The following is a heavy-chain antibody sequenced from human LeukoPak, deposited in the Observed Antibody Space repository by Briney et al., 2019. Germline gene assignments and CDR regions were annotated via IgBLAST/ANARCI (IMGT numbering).Heavy chain of an antibody. CDR1: GGSISSSSYY. V-gene: IGHV4-39*07. D-gene: IGHD1-1*01. Sequence: SETLSLTCTVSGGSISSSSYYWGWIRQPPGKGLEWIGSIYYSGSTYCNPSLKSRVTISVDTSKNQFSLKLSSVTAADTAVYYCARATAGTTLFEGIDYWGQGTLVTVSS. J-gene: IGHJ4*02. CDR3: ARATAGTTLFEGIDY. CDR2: IYYSGST.